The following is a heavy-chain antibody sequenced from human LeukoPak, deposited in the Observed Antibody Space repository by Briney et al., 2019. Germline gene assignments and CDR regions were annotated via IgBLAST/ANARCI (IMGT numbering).Heavy chain of an antibody. D-gene: IGHD3-3*01. CDR2: MNPNSGNT. Sequence: ASVKVSCKASGYTFTSYDINWVRQATGQGLEWMGWMNPNSGNTGYAQKFQGRVTITRNTSISTAYMELSSLRSEDTAVYYWARGGRNFWGGYPPSAAYYYMDVWGKGTTVNVSS. CDR1: GYTFTSYD. CDR3: ARGGRNFWGGYPPSAAYYYMDV. J-gene: IGHJ6*03. V-gene: IGHV1-8*03.